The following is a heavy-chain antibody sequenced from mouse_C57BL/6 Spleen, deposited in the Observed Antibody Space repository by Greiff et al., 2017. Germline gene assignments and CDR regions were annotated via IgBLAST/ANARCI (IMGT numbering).Heavy chain of an antibody. CDR3: ARHGTGTWFAY. V-gene: IGHV5-12*01. Sequence: EVQVVESGGGLVQPGGSLKLSCAASGFTFSDYYMYWVRQTPEKRLEWVAYISNGGGSTYYPDTVKGRFTISRDNAKNTLYLQMSRLKSEDTAMYYCARHGTGTWFAYWGQGTLVTVSA. CDR1: GFTFSDYY. J-gene: IGHJ3*01. CDR2: ISNGGGST.